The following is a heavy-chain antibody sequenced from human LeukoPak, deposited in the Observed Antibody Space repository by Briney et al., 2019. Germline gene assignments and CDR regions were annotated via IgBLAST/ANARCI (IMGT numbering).Heavy chain of an antibody. CDR2: ISAYNGNT. CDR3: ARDESRGPYYFDN. CDR1: GSTFSSYG. J-gene: IGHJ4*02. Sequence: ASVKLSCKASGSTFSSYGISWVRQVPGQGLEWMGWISAYNGNTKYAQNLQGRVTLTTDTSTSTAYMELRSLRSDDTAVYYCARDESRGPYYFDNWGQGTLVTVPS. V-gene: IGHV1-18*01.